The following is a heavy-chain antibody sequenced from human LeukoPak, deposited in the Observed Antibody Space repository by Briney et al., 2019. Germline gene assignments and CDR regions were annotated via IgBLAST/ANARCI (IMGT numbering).Heavy chain of an antibody. CDR2: MNPNSGDT. V-gene: IGHV1-8*01. Sequence: ASVTVSCTSSGYTFSSYDINWVRQATGQGLEWIGWMNPNSGDTGYAQKFQDRVTMTRNTSINTAYMELSSLRSEDTGVYYCARGPPGSSSSDYWGQGTLVTVS. J-gene: IGHJ4*02. CDR3: ARGPPGSSSSDY. D-gene: IGHD6-13*01. CDR1: GYTFSSYD.